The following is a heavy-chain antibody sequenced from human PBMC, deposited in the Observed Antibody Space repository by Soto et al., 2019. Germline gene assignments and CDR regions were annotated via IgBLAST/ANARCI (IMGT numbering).Heavy chain of an antibody. V-gene: IGHV3-15*07. CDR2: VKSKTDGGTI. Sequence: EVQLVESGGGLVKPGGSLRLSCAASGFTFSNAWMSWVRQAPGKGLEWVGRVKSKTDGGTIDYAVPVKGRFTISRDDSKNTLYLQVNSLKTEDTVVYYWTVSTAYPRFDYWGQGTLVTVSS. J-gene: IGHJ4*02. CDR1: GFTFSNAW. CDR3: TVSTAYPRFDY. D-gene: IGHD4-17*01.